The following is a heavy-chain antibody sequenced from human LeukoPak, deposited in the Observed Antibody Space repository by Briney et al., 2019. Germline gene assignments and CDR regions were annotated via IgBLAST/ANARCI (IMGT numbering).Heavy chain of an antibody. CDR3: AKDKTSGIAGPFDS. D-gene: IGHD6-13*01. CDR2: ISWNSGSI. V-gene: IGHV3-9*01. Sequence: SLRLSCAASGFTFDDYAMHWVRQAPGKGLEWVSGISWNSGSIGYADSVKGRFTISRDNAKNSLYLQMNSLRAEDTALYYCAKDKTSGIAGPFDSWGQGTLVIVSS. CDR1: GFTFDDYA. J-gene: IGHJ5*01.